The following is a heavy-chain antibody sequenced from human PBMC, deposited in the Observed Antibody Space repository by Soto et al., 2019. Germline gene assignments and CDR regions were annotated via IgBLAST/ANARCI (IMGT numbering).Heavy chain of an antibody. D-gene: IGHD6-6*01. V-gene: IGHV3-23*01. CDR1: GFTFSTYA. J-gene: IGHJ4*02. CDR2: ISGTGGNT. Sequence: GGSLRLSCTASGFTFSTYAMSWVRQAPGKGLEWVSAISGTGGNTYYADSVKGRFTISRDNSKNTPYLQMNSLRADGTAVYYCAKPPYTSSSYDYWGQGTLVTVSS. CDR3: AKPPYTSSSYDY.